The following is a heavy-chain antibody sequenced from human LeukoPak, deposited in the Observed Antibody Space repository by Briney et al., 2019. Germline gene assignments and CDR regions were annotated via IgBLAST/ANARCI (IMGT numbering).Heavy chain of an antibody. CDR1: GFTFSSYW. CDR3: ARGVRSSFFQRRDVHFDI. D-gene: IGHD6-13*01. CDR2: ISSSSSYI. V-gene: IGHV3-21*01. Sequence: GGSLRLSCAASGFTFSSYWMSWVRQAPGKGLEWVSSISSSSSYIYYADSVKGRFTISRDNAKNSLYLQMNSLRAEDTAVYYCARGVRSSFFQRRDVHFDIWGQGTMVTVSS. J-gene: IGHJ3*02.